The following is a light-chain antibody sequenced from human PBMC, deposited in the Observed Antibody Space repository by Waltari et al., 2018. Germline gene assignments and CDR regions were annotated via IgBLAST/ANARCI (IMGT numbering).Light chain of an antibody. CDR3: CSYAGSTTVV. CDR2: EVT. Sequence: QSAQTQPASVSGSPGQSITISCTGTSSDVGIYNLFSWYQQHPGKAPKLMVYEVTKRPSGASNRFSGSKSGNTASLTISGLQAEDEADYYCCSYAGSTTVVFGGGTKLTVL. J-gene: IGLJ2*01. CDR1: SSDVGIYNL. V-gene: IGLV2-23*02.